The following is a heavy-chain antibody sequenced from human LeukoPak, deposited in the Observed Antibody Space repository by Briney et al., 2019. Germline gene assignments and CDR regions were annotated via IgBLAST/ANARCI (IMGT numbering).Heavy chain of an antibody. CDR2: ISSSSSYI. CDR1: GFTFSSYS. CDR3: ARGVGASDFDY. V-gene: IGHV3-21*01. D-gene: IGHD1-26*01. J-gene: IGHJ4*02. Sequence: GGSLRLSCAASGFTFSSYSMNWVRQAPGKGLEWVSSISSSSSYIYYADSVKGRFTISRDNAKNSLYQQMNSLRAEDTAVYYCARGVGASDFDYWGQGTLVTVSS.